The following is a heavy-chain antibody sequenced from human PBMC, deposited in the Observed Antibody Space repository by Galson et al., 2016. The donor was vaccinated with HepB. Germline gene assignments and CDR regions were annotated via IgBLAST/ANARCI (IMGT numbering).Heavy chain of an antibody. CDR3: VRWVSGAADY. Sequence: SLRLSCAASGYTPSDHYMDWVRQATGKGLEWVGRTRNRRNSFITEYAASVRGRFTISRDDSKNSVYLQMNSLKTEDTAVYYCVRWVSGAADYWGQGALVTVSS. V-gene: IGHV3-72*01. CDR2: TRNRRNSFIT. CDR1: GYTPSDHY. D-gene: IGHD5/OR15-5a*01. J-gene: IGHJ4*02.